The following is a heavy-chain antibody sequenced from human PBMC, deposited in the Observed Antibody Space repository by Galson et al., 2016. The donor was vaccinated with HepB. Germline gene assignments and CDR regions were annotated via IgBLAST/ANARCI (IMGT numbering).Heavy chain of an antibody. Sequence: SLRLSCAASGFTFSSYGMHWVRQAPGKGLEWVAVIWYDGSNKNYADSVKGRSTISRDNSKNTVYLQMNSLRAEDTAVYYCAREVGYSYVVTINWFDPWGRGTLLTVSS. V-gene: IGHV3-33*01. CDR2: IWYDGSNK. J-gene: IGHJ5*02. CDR3: AREVGYSYVVTINWFDP. CDR1: GFTFSSYG. D-gene: IGHD5-18*01.